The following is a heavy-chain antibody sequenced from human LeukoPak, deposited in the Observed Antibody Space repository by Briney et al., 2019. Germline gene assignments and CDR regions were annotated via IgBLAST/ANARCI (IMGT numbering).Heavy chain of an antibody. D-gene: IGHD6-19*01. CDR2: ISYDASNK. CDR1: GFTFSRNV. J-gene: IGHJ4*02. CDR3: ARDLGSGSYSTYYFDF. Sequence: PGGSLRLSCAASGFTFSRNVMHWVRQAPGKGLEWVALISYDASNKDYADSVKGRFTISRDNSKNTLYLQMNSLTADDTAVYYCARDLGSGSYSTYYFDFWGQGTLVTVSS. V-gene: IGHV3-30-3*01.